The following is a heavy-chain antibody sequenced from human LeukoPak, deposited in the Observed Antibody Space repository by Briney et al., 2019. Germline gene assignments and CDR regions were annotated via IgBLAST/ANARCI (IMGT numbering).Heavy chain of an antibody. CDR2: IYYSGST. J-gene: IGHJ5*02. Sequence: SETLSLTCTVSGYSISSGYYWGWIRQPPGKGLEWIGSIYYSGSTYYNPSLKSRVTMSVDTSKNQFSLKLSSVTAADTAVYYCARDSSSWYGHIWFDPWGQGTLVTVSS. V-gene: IGHV4-38-2*02. CDR1: GYSISSGYY. CDR3: ARDSSSWYGHIWFDP. D-gene: IGHD6-13*01.